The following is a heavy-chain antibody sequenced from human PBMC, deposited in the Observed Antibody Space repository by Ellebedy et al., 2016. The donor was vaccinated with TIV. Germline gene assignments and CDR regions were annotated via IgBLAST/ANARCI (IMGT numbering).Heavy chain of an antibody. J-gene: IGHJ6*02. D-gene: IGHD3-10*01. CDR3: AKDLQRWAMVWGNGMDV. CDR1: GFTFSSYG. Sequence: PGGSLRLSCAASGFTFSSYGMHWVRQAPGKGLEWVAVIWYDGSNKYYADSVKGRFTISRDNSKNTLYLQMNSLRAEDTAVYYCAKDLQRWAMVWGNGMDVWGQGTTVTVSS. CDR2: IWYDGSNK. V-gene: IGHV3-33*06.